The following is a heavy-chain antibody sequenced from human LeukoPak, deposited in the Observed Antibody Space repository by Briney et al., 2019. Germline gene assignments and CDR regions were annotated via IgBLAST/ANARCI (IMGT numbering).Heavy chain of an antibody. CDR1: GYTFTMYD. D-gene: IGHD1-26*01. CDR3: ARGPTIVGAVDY. Sequence: GASVKVSCKASGYTFTMYDMNWVRQAPGQGLEWMGWINPNSGGTNYAQKFQGRVTMTRDTSISTAYMELSRLRSDDTAVYYCARGPTIVGAVDYWGQGTLVTVSS. CDR2: INPNSGGT. J-gene: IGHJ4*02. V-gene: IGHV1-2*02.